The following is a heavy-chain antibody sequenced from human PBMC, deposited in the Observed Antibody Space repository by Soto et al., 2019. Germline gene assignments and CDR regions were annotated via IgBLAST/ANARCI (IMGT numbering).Heavy chain of an antibody. D-gene: IGHD3-10*01. CDR1: GFTFSNAW. CDR3: TTGRRITMVRGVIVSVDY. CDR2: IKSKTDGGTT. V-gene: IGHV3-15*01. J-gene: IGHJ4*02. Sequence: EVQLVESGGGLVKPGGSLRLSCAASGFTFSNAWMSWVRQAPGKGLEWVGRIKSKTDGGTTDYAAPVKGRFTISRDDSKNTLYLQMNSLKTEDTAVYYCTTGRRITMVRGVIVSVDYWGQGTLVTVSS.